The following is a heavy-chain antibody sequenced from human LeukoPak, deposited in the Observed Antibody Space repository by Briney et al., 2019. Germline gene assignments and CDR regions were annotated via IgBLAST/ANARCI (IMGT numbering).Heavy chain of an antibody. CDR1: GGSFSGYY. D-gene: IGHD5-12*01. V-gene: IGHV4-34*01. Sequence: PSGTLSLTCAVYGGSFSGYYWSWIRQPPGKGLEWIGEISHSGSTNYNPSLKSRVTISVDTSKTQFSMKLSSVTAADTAVYYCAAQYSGYVRLDYWGQGTLVTVSS. CDR3: AAQYSGYVRLDY. J-gene: IGHJ4*02. CDR2: ISHSGST.